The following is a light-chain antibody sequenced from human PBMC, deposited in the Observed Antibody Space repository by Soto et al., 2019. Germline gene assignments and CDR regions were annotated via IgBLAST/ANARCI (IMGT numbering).Light chain of an antibody. V-gene: IGKV3-15*01. J-gene: IGKJ1*01. CDR3: QQYNNWQRT. CDR1: QSGSSN. Sequence: EIVMTQSPATLSVSPGERATRSCRASQSGSSNLAWYQQKAGQAHRLVIYGASTRATGSPARFSGSGSGTEITLKISSLQSADFAVYYCQQYNNWQRTLGQGAKVDI. CDR2: GAS.